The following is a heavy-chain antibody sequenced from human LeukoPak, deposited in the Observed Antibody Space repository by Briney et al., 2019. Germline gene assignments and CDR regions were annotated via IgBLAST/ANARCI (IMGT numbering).Heavy chain of an antibody. CDR2: ITRSSYI. J-gene: IGHJ4*02. V-gene: IGHV3-21*04. Sequence: GGSLRLSCAASGFTFSSYSMNWVRQAPGKGLEWVSSITRSSYIYYADSVKGRFTISRDNAKNSLYLQMNSLRAEDTALYYRAKEGRRAGFDYWGQGTLVTVSS. CDR1: GFTFSSYS. D-gene: IGHD5-24*01. CDR3: AKEGRRAGFDY.